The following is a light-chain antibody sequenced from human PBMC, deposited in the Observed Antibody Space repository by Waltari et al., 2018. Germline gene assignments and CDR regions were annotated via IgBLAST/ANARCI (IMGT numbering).Light chain of an antibody. CDR1: QSIGSS. V-gene: IGKV3-15*01. CDR3: QQYNNWPPGT. Sequence: ETVVTQSPATLSMSPGERATLSCRTSQSIGSSLAWYQQRPGQAPRLLSSRASTRATGIPDRFSGSGSETEFTLTISSLQSEDIAVYYCQQYNNWPPGTFGQGTKVEI. J-gene: IGKJ1*01. CDR2: RAS.